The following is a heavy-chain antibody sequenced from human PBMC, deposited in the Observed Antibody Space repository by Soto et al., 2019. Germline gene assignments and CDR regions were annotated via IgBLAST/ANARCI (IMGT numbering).Heavy chain of an antibody. D-gene: IGHD3-16*01. CDR1: GASMSNYY. CDR3: ARSGHSLGGVM. CDR2: IYSTGRA. Sequence: SETLSLTCTVSGASMSNYYGSWSRQSPGKGLEYIGYIYSTGRADHNPSLKSRVTLSVDTSSNRFSLRLSSVTVADTAMYYCARSGHSLGGVMWGQGTLVTVSS. V-gene: IGHV4-4*08. J-gene: IGHJ4*02.